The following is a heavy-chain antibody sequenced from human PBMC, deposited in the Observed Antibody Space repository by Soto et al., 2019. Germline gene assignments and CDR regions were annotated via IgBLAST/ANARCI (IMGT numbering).Heavy chain of an antibody. CDR1: GGSISSGDYY. J-gene: IGHJ6*02. CDR2: IFYSGST. Sequence: SETLSLTCTVSGGSISSGDYYWSWIRQHPGKGLEWIGYIFYSGSTYYNPSLKSRVTISVDTSKKQFSLKLSSVTAADTAVYYCARVGAAEEDVWGQGTTVTVSS. V-gene: IGHV4-31*03. D-gene: IGHD6-13*01. CDR3: ARVGAAEEDV.